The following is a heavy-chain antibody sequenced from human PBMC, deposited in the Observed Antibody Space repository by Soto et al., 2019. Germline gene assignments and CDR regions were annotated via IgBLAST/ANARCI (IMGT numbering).Heavy chain of an antibody. J-gene: IGHJ4*02. V-gene: IGHV1-18*01. CDR2: ITPYNDKT. CDR3: ARDKGVGGHIPISGVVSGMFDY. Sequence: QVQLVQSGTEVKKPGASVKVSCKASGYTFTTYGISWVRQAPGQGLEWMGWITPYNDKTIYAQELQGRVTLTTDTSTNTAYMELRSLRSDDTAVYYCARDKGVGGHIPISGVVSGMFDYWGQGTLVAVSS. CDR1: GYTFTTYG. D-gene: IGHD3-3*01.